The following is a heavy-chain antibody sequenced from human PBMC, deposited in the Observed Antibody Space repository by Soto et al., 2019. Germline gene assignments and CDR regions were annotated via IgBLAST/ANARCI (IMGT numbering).Heavy chain of an antibody. CDR3: ARDLCSSTSCYRADYYGMDV. CDR1: GYTFTGYY. Sequence: GASVKVSCKASGYTFTGYYMHWVRQAPGQGLEWMGWINPNSGGTNYAQKFQGWVTMTRDTSISTAYMELSRLRSDDTAVYYCARDLCSSTSCYRADYYGMDVWGQGTTVTVSS. J-gene: IGHJ6*02. D-gene: IGHD2-2*02. V-gene: IGHV1-2*04. CDR2: INPNSGGT.